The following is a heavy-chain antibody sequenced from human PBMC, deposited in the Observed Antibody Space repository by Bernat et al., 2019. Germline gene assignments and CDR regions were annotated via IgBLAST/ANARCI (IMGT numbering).Heavy chain of an antibody. CDR3: VRGFNSFDI. CDR2: TRSKAKSYTT. D-gene: IGHD3-3*01. Sequence: EVQLVESGGGLVQPGGSLRLSCAASGFTLSDHYMDWVRQVPGKGLEWVARTRSKAKSYTTEYAASVKGRFTISREDSKNSLYLQMNSPKTDDTAVYYCVRGFNSFDIWGQGTMVTVSS. V-gene: IGHV3-72*01. J-gene: IGHJ3*02. CDR1: GFTLSDHY.